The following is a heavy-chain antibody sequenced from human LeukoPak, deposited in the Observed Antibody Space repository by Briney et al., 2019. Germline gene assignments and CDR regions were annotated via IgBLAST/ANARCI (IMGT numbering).Heavy chain of an antibody. CDR2: IEPNSGGT. CDR3: ARDENWGPDY. V-gene: IGHV1-2*02. D-gene: IGHD7-27*01. Sequence: ASVKVSCKASGYTFTGHYMHWIRQAPGQGLEWMGWIEPNSGGTHFAQKFQGRLTISRDTSISTAYMELSRLSSDDTAIYYCARDENWGPDYWGQGTLVTVFS. J-gene: IGHJ4*02. CDR1: GYTFTGHY.